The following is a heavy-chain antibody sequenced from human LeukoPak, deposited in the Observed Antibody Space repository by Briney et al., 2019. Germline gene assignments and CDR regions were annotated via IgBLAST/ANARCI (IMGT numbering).Heavy chain of an antibody. D-gene: IGHD6-6*01. J-gene: IGHJ4*02. CDR1: GFTFSTYA. V-gene: IGHV3-30-3*01. Sequence: PGGSLRLSCAASGFTFSTYAMHWVRRAPGKGLEWVAVISDSGTKKYYADSVKGRFTLSRDNSKNMLYLQMNSLRVEDTAVYYCARVVVYFDYWGQGTLVTVSS. CDR3: ARVVVYFDY. CDR2: ISDSGTKK.